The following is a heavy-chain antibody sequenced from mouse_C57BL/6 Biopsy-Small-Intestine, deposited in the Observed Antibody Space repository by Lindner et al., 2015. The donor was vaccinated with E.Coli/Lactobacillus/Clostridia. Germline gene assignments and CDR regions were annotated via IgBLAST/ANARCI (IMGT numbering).Heavy chain of an antibody. V-gene: IGHV1-82*01. Sequence: VQLQESGPELVKPGASVKISCKASGYVFSNSWMNWVKQRPGKGLEWIGRIYPGDGDINYNGKFKGKATLTSDKSSSTAYMQLSSLTSEDSAVYFCARRDYGGDYYTLGYWGQGTSVTVSS. D-gene: IGHD2-4*01. J-gene: IGHJ4*01. CDR2: IYPGDGDI. CDR3: ARRDYGGDYYTLGY. CDR1: GYVFSNSW.